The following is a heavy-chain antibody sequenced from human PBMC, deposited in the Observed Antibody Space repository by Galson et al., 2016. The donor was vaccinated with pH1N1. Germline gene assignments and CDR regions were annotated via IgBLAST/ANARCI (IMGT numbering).Heavy chain of an antibody. V-gene: IGHV3-23*03. Sequence: SLRLSCAASGFTFRNFPMSWIRQAPGKGLEWISVIYGGGSRRYYEDSVKGRFTISRDNSKNTLYLEMNNLTAGDTAIYYCAREDKELLGAEYFQYWGQGTLVTVSS. CDR2: IYGGGSRR. CDR1: GFTFRNFP. D-gene: IGHD1-7*01. CDR3: AREDKELLGAEYFQY. J-gene: IGHJ1*01.